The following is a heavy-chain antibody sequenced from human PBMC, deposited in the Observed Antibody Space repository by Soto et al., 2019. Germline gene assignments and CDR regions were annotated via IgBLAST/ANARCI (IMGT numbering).Heavy chain of an antibody. D-gene: IGHD3-22*01. V-gene: IGHV1-46*01. CDR3: ARDPRYDSTGYSLDY. J-gene: IGHJ4*02. Sequence: GASVKVSCKASGYTFTSYYMHWVRRAPGQGLEWLGILNPSGGSTTYALKFQARVTMTRDTSTSTVYMDLSGLRSEDTAVYYCARDPRYDSTGYSLDYWGQGTLVTSPQ. CDR1: GYTFTSYY. CDR2: LNPSGGST.